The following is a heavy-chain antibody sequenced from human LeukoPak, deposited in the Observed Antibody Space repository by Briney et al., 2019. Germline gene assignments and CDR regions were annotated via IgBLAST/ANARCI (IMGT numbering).Heavy chain of an antibody. CDR2: IIPIFGTA. CDR1: GGTFSSYA. J-gene: IGHJ4*02. V-gene: IGHV1-69*13. D-gene: IGHD3-22*01. CDR3: ASPEGYYDSSGYYY. Sequence: ASVKVSCKASGGTFSSYAISWVRQAPGQGLEWMGGIIPIFGTANHAQKFQGRVTITADESTSTAYMELSSLRSEDTAVYYCASPEGYYDSSGYYYWGQGTLVTVSS.